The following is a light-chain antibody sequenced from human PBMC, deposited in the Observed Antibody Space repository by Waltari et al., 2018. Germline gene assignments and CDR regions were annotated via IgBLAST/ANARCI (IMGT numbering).Light chain of an antibody. CDR3: QQCNKWPPT. J-gene: IGKJ4*01. Sequence: EMVMTQSPATLSVSPGERVDLSCRASESVATSLAWYQQLPGQAPRLLIYDASTRATNVSVRFSGSGSATEFTLTIPSLQSEDFAVYYCQQCNKWPPTFGGGTKVEIK. V-gene: IGKV3-15*01. CDR1: ESVATS. CDR2: DAS.